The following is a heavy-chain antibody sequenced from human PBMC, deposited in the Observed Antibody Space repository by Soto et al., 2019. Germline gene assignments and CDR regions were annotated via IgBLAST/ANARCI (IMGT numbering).Heavy chain of an antibody. CDR2: IYSSGST. Sequence: QVDLQESGPGLVKPSETLSLTCTVSGGAINSYYWTWIRQPAGKGLEWIGRIYSSGSTKYNPSLQSRVTMSLDTPKHQFSLRLTSVTAADTAVYYCARGQRFSDWFDPWGQGTLVTVSS. D-gene: IGHD3-3*01. CDR1: GGAINSYY. CDR3: ARGQRFSDWFDP. J-gene: IGHJ5*02. V-gene: IGHV4-4*07.